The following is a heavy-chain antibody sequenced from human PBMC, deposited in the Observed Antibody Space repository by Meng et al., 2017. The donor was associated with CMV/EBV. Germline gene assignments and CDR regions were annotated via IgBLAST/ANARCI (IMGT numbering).Heavy chain of an antibody. CDR3: ARVGPDSGSYSDDY. CDR2: ISAYNGNT. Sequence: ASVKVSCKASGYTFTSYGISRVRQAPGQGLEWMGWISAYNGNTNYAQKLQGRVTMTTDTSTSTAYMELRSLRSDDTAVYYCARVGPDSGSYSDDYWGQGTLVTVSS. J-gene: IGHJ4*02. V-gene: IGHV1-18*01. CDR1: GYTFTSYG. D-gene: IGHD1-26*01.